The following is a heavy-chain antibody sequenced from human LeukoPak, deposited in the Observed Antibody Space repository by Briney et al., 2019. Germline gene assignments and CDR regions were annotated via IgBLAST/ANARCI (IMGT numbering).Heavy chain of an antibody. Sequence: SVKVSCKASGGTFSSYAISWVRQAPGQGLEWMGGIIPIFGTANYAQKFQGRVTITADESTSTAYMELSSLRSEDTAVYYCARAWGYCSSTSCYTFDYWGQGTLVTVSS. CDR3: ARAWGYCSSTSCYTFDY. CDR2: IIPIFGTA. CDR1: GGTFSSYA. D-gene: IGHD2-2*02. V-gene: IGHV1-69*01. J-gene: IGHJ4*02.